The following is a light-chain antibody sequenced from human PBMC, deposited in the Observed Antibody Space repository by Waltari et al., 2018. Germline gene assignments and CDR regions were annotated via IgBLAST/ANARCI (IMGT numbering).Light chain of an antibody. CDR1: RLRTYY. J-gene: IGLJ2*01. V-gene: IGLV3-19*01. CDR2: GKN. Sequence: SSELTQDPAVSVALGQTVTITCQGDRLRTYYASWYQQRPGQAPILVIYGKNNRPSGIPDRFSGANSGNTASLTITGAQAEDEADYYCNSRDSSGAHVLFGGGTKLTVL. CDR3: NSRDSSGAHVL.